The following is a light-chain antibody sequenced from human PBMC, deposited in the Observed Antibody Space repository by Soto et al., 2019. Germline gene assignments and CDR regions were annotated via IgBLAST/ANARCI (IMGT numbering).Light chain of an antibody. V-gene: IGLV2-14*01. Sequence: SFLTQPASVSSSPGQSITFSCTGTSSDVGGHNYVSLYQQHPGKAPKLIIFEVTNRPSGVSSRFSGSKSGNTASLTISGLQAEDEADYYCSSYTSTNTLDVFGTGTKVTVL. CDR2: EVT. CDR1: SSDVGGHNY. J-gene: IGLJ1*01. CDR3: SSYTSTNTLDV.